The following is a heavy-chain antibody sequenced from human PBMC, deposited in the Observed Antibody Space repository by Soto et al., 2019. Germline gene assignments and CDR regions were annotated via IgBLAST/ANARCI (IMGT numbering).Heavy chain of an antibody. Sequence: SETLSLTCTVTGGSIGSYYWSWIRKSPGRGLEWIGCVYYSDGTNYNPSLKSRATMSMDKSNNQLSLRLRSVTAADTAVYYCARTESSSWSFFYYGMDVWGQGTTVTVSS. CDR2: VYYSDGT. D-gene: IGHD6-13*01. V-gene: IGHV4-59*01. CDR3: ARTESSSWSFFYYGMDV. J-gene: IGHJ6*02. CDR1: GGSIGSYY.